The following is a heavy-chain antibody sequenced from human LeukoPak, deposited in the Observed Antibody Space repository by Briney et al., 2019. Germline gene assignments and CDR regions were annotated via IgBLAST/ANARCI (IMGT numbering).Heavy chain of an antibody. V-gene: IGHV3-21*01. CDR3: ASDYSRGWYSPHFDY. Sequence: GGSLRLSCAASGFTFSSYSMNWVRQAPGKGLEWVSSISSSSSYIYYADSVKGRFTISRDNAKNSLYLQMNSLRAEDTAVYYCASDYSRGWYSPHFDYWGQGTLVTVSS. CDR1: GFTFSSYS. D-gene: IGHD6-19*01. CDR2: ISSSSSYI. J-gene: IGHJ4*02.